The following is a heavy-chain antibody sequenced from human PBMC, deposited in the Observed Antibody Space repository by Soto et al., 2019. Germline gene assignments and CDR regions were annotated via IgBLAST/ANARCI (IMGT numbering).Heavy chain of an antibody. Sequence: PSETLSLTCTVSGGSISSSRSYWGWIRQPPGKGLEWIGSIYYSGSTYYNPSLKSRVTISVDTSKNPFSLKLSSVTAADTAVYYCASPKIAFYNWFDPWGQGTLVTVS. CDR2: IYYSGST. V-gene: IGHV4-39*01. D-gene: IGHD3-3*02. CDR1: GGSISSSRSY. J-gene: IGHJ5*02. CDR3: ASPKIAFYNWFDP.